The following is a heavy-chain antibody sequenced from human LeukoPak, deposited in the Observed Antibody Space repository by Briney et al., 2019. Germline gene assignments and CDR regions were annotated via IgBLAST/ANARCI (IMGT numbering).Heavy chain of an antibody. D-gene: IGHD6-19*01. CDR3: ARTRQWLSDAFDI. Sequence: PSETLSLACSVSGGSFSSYYWSWIRQPPGKGLEWIGYIYYSGSTNYNPSLKSRVTISVDTSKNQFSLKLSSVTAADTAVYYCARTRQWLSDAFDIWGQGTMVTVSS. V-gene: IGHV4-59*01. J-gene: IGHJ3*02. CDR1: GGSFSSYY. CDR2: IYYSGST.